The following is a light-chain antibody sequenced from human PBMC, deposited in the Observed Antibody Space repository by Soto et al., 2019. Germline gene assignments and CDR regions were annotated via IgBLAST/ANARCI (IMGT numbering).Light chain of an antibody. CDR2: AAS. V-gene: IGKV1-39*01. J-gene: IGKJ1*01. CDR3: QQRSNWPPWT. Sequence: DIQMTQSPSSLSASVGDRVTITCRASQSISSYLNWYQQKPGKAPKLLIYAASSLQSGVPSRFSGSGSGTDFTLTISSLQPEDFAVYYCQQRSNWPPWTFGQGT. CDR1: QSISSY.